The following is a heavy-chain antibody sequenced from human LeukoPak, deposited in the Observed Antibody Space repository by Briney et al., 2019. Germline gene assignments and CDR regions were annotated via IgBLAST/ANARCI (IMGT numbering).Heavy chain of an antibody. V-gene: IGHV3-33*01. CDR2: IWYDGSNK. J-gene: IGHJ4*02. CDR3: AIYRSYRDRDY. D-gene: IGHD1-26*01. Sequence: GGSLRLSCAASGFTFSTYGMHWVRQAPGKGLEWVSVIWYDGSNKYYADSVKGRFALSRDNSKNTLFLQMNSLRAEDTAVYYCAIYRSYRDRDYWGQGTLVTVSS. CDR1: GFTFSTYG.